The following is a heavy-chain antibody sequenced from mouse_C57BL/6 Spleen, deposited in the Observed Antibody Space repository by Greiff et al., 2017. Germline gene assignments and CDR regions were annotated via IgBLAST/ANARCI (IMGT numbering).Heavy chain of an antibody. Sequence: VKLMESGPGLVQPSQSLSITCKVSGFSLTSYGVHWVRQSPGKGLEWLGVIRRSGSTDNNAAFMSRLSITKDNSKSQGFFKMNSLQADDTAIYYGAKGGAMDYWGQGTSVTVSS. V-gene: IGHV2-5*01. CDR3: AKGGAMDY. CDR1: GFSLTSYG. CDR2: IRRSGST. J-gene: IGHJ4*01.